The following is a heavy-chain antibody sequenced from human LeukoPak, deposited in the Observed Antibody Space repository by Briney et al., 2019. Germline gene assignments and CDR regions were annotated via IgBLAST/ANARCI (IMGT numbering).Heavy chain of an antibody. CDR2: ISSSSSYI. Sequence: GGSLRLSCAASGFTFTTYWMGWVRQAPGKGLEWVSSISSSSSYIYYADSVKGRFTISRDNAKNSLYLQMNSLRAEDTAVYYCASNQLSGAFDIWGQGTMVTVSS. CDR3: ASNQLSGAFDI. V-gene: IGHV3-21*01. CDR1: GFTFTTYW. D-gene: IGHD3-10*01. J-gene: IGHJ3*02.